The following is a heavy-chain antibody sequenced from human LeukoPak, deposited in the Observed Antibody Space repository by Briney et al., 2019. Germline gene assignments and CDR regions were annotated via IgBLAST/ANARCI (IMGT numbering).Heavy chain of an antibody. J-gene: IGHJ4*02. Sequence: PGTSLRLSCAASGFTFSIYAMHWVRQAPGKGLEWVAVITHDGGNTYYADSVKGRFTISRDSSKSTLYLQMSSLRAEDTAVYYCATDKSYFDSRSHQGFDYWGQGTLVTVSS. V-gene: IGHV3-30*15. CDR2: ITHDGGNT. CDR3: ATDKSYFDSRSHQGFDY. CDR1: GFTFSIYA. D-gene: IGHD3-10*01.